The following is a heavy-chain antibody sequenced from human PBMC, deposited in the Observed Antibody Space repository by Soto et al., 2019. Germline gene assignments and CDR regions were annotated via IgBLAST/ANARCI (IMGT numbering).Heavy chain of an antibody. V-gene: IGHV1-2*02. CDR2: INPNSGGT. D-gene: IGHD6-13*01. CDR3: AREKSLAAAGLPGY. Sequence: ASVKDSCKASGYTFTGYYMHWVRQAPGQGLEWMGWINPNSGGTNYAQKFQGRVTMTRDTSISTAYMELSRLRSDDTAVYYCAREKSLAAAGLPGYWGQGTLVTVSS. CDR1: GYTFTGYY. J-gene: IGHJ4*02.